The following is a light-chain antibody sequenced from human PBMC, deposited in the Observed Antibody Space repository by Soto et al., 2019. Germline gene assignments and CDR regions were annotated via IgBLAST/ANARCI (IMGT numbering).Light chain of an antibody. CDR1: QGVSSH. Sequence: EIEMSQSPSSLSATVGDRVTITCRASQGVSSHLAWHQQKPGKAPKLLIYEVSTLQSGVPSRFSGSGSGTDFTLSISSLQPEDFATYYCQRLSSYPSTFGQGTRLEIK. CDR3: QRLSSYPST. CDR2: EVS. J-gene: IGKJ5*01. V-gene: IGKV1-9*01.